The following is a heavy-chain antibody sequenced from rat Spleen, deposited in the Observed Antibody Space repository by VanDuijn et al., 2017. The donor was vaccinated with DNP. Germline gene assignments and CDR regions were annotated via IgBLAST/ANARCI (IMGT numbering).Heavy chain of an antibody. CDR2: ISNGGTNT. D-gene: IGHD1-9*01. Sequence: EVQLVESGGGLVQPGRSMKLSCAASGFSFSNYFMAWVRQAPTQGLEWLASISNGGTNTYYRDSVKGRFTISRDDAKSTLYLQMDSLRSEETATYYCASHTYYGYDYFVYWGQGVMVTVSS. CDR3: ASHTYYGYDYFVY. J-gene: IGHJ2*01. CDR1: GFSFSNYF. V-gene: IGHV5S11*01.